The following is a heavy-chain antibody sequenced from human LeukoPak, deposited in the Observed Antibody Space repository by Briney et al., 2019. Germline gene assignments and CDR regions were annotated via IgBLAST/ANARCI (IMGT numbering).Heavy chain of an antibody. J-gene: IGHJ4*02. Sequence: ASVKVSCKASGYTFTSYDINWVRQATGQGLEWMGWMNPNSGNTGYAQKFQGRVTITRNTSISTAYMELSSLRSEDTAVYYCAREVYYDNSGYYKWGQGTLVTVSS. CDR3: AREVYYDNSGYYK. CDR1: GYTFTSYD. V-gene: IGHV1-8*03. D-gene: IGHD3-22*01. CDR2: MNPNSGNT.